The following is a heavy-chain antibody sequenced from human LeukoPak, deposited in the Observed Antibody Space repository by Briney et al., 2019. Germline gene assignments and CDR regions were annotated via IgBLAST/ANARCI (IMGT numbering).Heavy chain of an antibody. V-gene: IGHV1-46*01. J-gene: IGHJ1*01. Sequence: ASVKVSCKASGYTFTSYYMHWVRQAPGQGLEWMGIINPSGGSTSYAQKFQGRVTMTRDTSTSTVYMELSSLRSEDTAVYYCARGGGTEWELPHAEYFQHWGQGTLVTVSS. CDR1: GYTFTSYY. CDR2: INPSGGST. CDR3: ARGGGTEWELPHAEYFQH. D-gene: IGHD1-26*01.